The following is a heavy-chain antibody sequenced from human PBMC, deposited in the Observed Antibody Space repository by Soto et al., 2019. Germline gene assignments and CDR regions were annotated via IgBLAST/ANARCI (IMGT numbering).Heavy chain of an antibody. J-gene: IGHJ4*02. D-gene: IGHD3-22*01. V-gene: IGHV3-30*18. Sequence: PGGSLRLSCAASGFTFSSYGVHWVRQAPGKGLEWVASVSYDGSNKHYADSVKGRFTISRDNSRNTLDLQMNSLRAEDTAVYYCAKDTYYYDRSGYYTYDHWRQATQVTV. CDR1: GFTFSSYG. CDR2: VSYDGSNK. CDR3: AKDTYYYDRSGYYTYDH.